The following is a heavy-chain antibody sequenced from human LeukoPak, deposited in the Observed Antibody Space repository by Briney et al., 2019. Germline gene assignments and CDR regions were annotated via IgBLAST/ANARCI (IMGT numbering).Heavy chain of an antibody. V-gene: IGHV1-18*01. CDR2: ISPYNENR. D-gene: IGHD3-10*01. CDR1: GYTFIRNG. CDR3: ARFARWGSYGPNGAHFDY. J-gene: IGHJ4*02. Sequence: GASVKVSCKASGYTFIRNGISWVRQAPGQGLEWTGWISPYNENRKYLQKLQGRVTLSTDTSTSTAYMELRSLTSDDTAVYYCARFARWGSYGPNGAHFDYWGQGTLVTVSS.